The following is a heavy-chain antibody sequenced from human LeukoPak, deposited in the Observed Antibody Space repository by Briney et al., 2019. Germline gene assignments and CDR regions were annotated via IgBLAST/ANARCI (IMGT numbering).Heavy chain of an antibody. J-gene: IGHJ4*02. V-gene: IGHV4-59*08. CDR2: IYYTGST. D-gene: IGHD6-19*01. CDR1: GGSISSYY. Sequence: PSETLSLTCTVSGGSISSYYWSWIRQPPGKGREWVGYIYYTGSTNYDPSLKSRVTISMDTPKNQFSLNLTSVAAADTAVYYCARQVKKSSGWYFDFWGQGTLVTVSS. CDR3: ARQVKKSSGWYFDF.